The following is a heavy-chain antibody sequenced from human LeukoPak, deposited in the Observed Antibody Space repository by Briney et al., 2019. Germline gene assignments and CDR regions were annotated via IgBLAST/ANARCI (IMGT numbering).Heavy chain of an antibody. CDR1: GFTFSYYW. Sequence: PGGSLRLSCAASGFTFSYYWMTWVRQAPGKGLEWVANIKKDGSEKYYVDSVKGRFAISRDNAKNTLSLQMNSLRAEDTAVYYCAREADCSGGSCYRGAFDIWGQGTMVTVSS. J-gene: IGHJ3*02. CDR2: IKKDGSEK. D-gene: IGHD2-15*01. CDR3: AREADCSGGSCYRGAFDI. V-gene: IGHV3-7*01.